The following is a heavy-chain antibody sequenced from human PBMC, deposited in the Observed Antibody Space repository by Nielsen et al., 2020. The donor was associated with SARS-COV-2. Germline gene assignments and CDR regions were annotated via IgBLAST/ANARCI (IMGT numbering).Heavy chain of an antibody. CDR2: IKQDGSEK. V-gene: IGHV3-7*01. J-gene: IGHJ6*02. Sequence: WIRQPPGKGLEWVANIKQDGSEKYYVDSVKGRFTISRDNAKNSLYLQMNSLRAEDTAVYYCAREYSSSWYQRYYYYGMDVWGQGTTVTVSS. D-gene: IGHD6-13*01. CDR3: AREYSSSWYQRYYYYGMDV.